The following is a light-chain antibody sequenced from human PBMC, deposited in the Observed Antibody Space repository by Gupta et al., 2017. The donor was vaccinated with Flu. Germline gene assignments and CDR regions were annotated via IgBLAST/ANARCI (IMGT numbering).Light chain of an antibody. CDR2: WAS. CDR1: QSVLDTSNNKNY. J-gene: IGKJ1*01. CDR3: QQYYTIPPWT. V-gene: IGKV4-1*01. Sequence: VMTQSPASLAVSLGERATIHCKASQSVLDTSNNKNYFAWYQHKPGQPPKLLIYWASTRDSGVPDRCSGSGSGTDFTLTISRLEAEDVAVYYCQQYYTIPPWTFGQGTRVELK.